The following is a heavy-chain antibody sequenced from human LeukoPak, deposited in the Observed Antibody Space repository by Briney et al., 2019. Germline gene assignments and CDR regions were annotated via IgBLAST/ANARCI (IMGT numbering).Heavy chain of an antibody. Sequence: PGGSLRLSCAASGFTFSSYSMNWVRQAPGKGLEWVSSISSSSSYIYYADSVKGRFTISRDNAKNSLYLQMNSLRAEDTAVYYCARAGLRYSSNFYYFDYWGQGTLVTVSS. CDR2: ISSSSSYI. J-gene: IGHJ4*02. CDR3: ARAGLRYSSNFYYFDY. D-gene: IGHD6-13*01. V-gene: IGHV3-21*01. CDR1: GFTFSSYS.